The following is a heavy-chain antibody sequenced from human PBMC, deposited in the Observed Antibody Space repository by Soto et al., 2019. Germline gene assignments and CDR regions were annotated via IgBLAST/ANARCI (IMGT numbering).Heavy chain of an antibody. CDR2: IHYSGTT. J-gene: IGHJ4*02. CDR3: ARDTGSYYLDS. D-gene: IGHD1-26*01. Sequence: VQLMESGPGLVKPSETLSLTCTIYGGSISSYFWSWIRQPPGKGLEWIGYIHYSGTTVYSPSLKSRVTMSIDTSENQFTLNLTSVTAADTAVYYCARDTGSYYLDSWGQGSLVTVSS. V-gene: IGHV4-59*01. CDR1: GGSISSYF.